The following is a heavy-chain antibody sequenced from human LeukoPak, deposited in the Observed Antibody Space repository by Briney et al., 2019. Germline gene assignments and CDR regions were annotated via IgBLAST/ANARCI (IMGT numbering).Heavy chain of an antibody. V-gene: IGHV4-39*01. CDR1: GGSISSSSYY. CDR3: ASHSGYGSPNDAFDI. CDR2: IYYSGST. J-gene: IGHJ3*02. D-gene: IGHD3-10*01. Sequence: SETLSLTCTVSGGSISSSSYYWGWIRQPPGKGLEWIGSIYYSGSTYYNPSLKSRVTISVDTSKNQFSLKLSSVTAADTAVYYCASHSGYGSPNDAFDIWGQGTMVTVSS.